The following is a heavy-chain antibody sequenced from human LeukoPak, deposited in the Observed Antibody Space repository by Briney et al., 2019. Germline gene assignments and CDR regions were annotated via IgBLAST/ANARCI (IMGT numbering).Heavy chain of an antibody. V-gene: IGHV3-21*01. CDR2: ISSSSSYI. CDR1: GFTFSSYT. Sequence: PGGSLRLSCAASGFTFSSYTMNWVRRAPGKGLEWVSSISSSSSYIYYADSVKGRFTISRDNSKNTLNLEMNSLKYEDTAVYYGAKGSGLYIEYWGQGTLVTVSS. CDR3: AKGSGLYIEY. J-gene: IGHJ4*02.